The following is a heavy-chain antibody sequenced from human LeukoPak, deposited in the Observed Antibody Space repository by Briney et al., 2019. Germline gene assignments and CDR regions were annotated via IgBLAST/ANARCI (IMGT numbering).Heavy chain of an antibody. CDR2: TYYRSKWYN. CDR1: GDSVSSNSAA. D-gene: IGHD6-19*01. Sequence: SQTLSLTRAISGDSVSSNSAAWNWIRQSPSRGLEWLGGTYYRSKWYNDYAVSVKSRITINPDTSKNQFSLQLNSVTPEDTAVYYCARRAVAPTVSPFDYWGQRTLVTVSS. J-gene: IGHJ4*02. CDR3: ARRAVAPTVSPFDY. V-gene: IGHV6-1*01.